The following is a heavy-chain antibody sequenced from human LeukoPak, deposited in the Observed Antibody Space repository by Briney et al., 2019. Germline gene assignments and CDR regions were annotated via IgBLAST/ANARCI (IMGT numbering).Heavy chain of an antibody. CDR1: GGSISTYY. CDR3: ARDKRAIFGVAYDAFDI. CDR2: IHYSGST. J-gene: IGHJ3*02. V-gene: IGHV4-59*01. D-gene: IGHD3-3*01. Sequence: SETLSLTCTVSGGSISTYYWSWIRQPPGKGLEWIGYIHYSGSTNYNPSLKSRVTISVDTFKNQLSLKLSSVTAADTAVYYCARDKRAIFGVAYDAFDIWGQGTMVTVSS.